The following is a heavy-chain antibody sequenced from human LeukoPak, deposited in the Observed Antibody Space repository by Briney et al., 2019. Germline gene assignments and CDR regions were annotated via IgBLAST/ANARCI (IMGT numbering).Heavy chain of an antibody. CDR2: ISWNSGSI. Sequence: GRSLRLSCAASGFTFDDYAMHWVRQAPGKGLEWVSGISWNSGSIGYADSVKGRFTISRDNAKNSLYLQMNSLRAEDTALYYCAKDSGPSVVPAAIAAGYYYGMDVWGQGTTVTVSS. J-gene: IGHJ6*02. CDR3: AKDSGPSVVPAAIAAGYYYGMDV. V-gene: IGHV3-9*01. D-gene: IGHD2-2*01. CDR1: GFTFDDYA.